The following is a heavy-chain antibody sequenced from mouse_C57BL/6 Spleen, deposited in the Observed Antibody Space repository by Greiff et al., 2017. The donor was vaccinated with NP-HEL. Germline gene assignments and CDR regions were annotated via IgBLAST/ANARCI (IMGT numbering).Heavy chain of an antibody. CDR2: INPNNGGT. CDR3: ARRVTTGSWFAY. Sequence: EVQLQQSGPELVKPGASVKISCKASGYTFTDYYMNWVKQSHGKSLEWIGDINPNNGGTSYNQKFKGKATLNVDKSSSTAYMELRSLTSEDSAVYYCARRVTTGSWFAYWGQGTLVTVSA. D-gene: IGHD2-2*01. CDR1: GYTFTDYY. V-gene: IGHV1-26*01. J-gene: IGHJ3*01.